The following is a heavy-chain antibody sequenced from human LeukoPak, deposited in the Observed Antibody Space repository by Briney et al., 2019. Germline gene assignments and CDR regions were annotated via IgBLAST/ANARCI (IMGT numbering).Heavy chain of an antibody. J-gene: IGHJ5*02. CDR1: GFTFTNYG. CDR3: AKGCQCPSGLSSWFDP. Sequence: GGSLRLSCSASGFTFTNYGMSWVRQAPGKGLEWVSGLSGSGDGQFYADSVEGRFTISRDISNNIWYLQMNSLGAEDTAVYYCAKGCQCPSGLSSWFDPRGQGTLVAVSS. V-gene: IGHV3-23*01. D-gene: IGHD1-14*01. CDR2: LSGSGDGQ.